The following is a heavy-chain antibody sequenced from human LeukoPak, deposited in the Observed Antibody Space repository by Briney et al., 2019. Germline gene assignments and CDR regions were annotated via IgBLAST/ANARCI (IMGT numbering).Heavy chain of an antibody. Sequence: PGGSLRLSCVASGFSFSSFEMNWVRQAPGKGLEWLSYITNTGRTIYYADSVKGRFTISRDDAKSSVYLEMTSLRAEDTAVYYCARASTEYAVTDGFDTWGPGTLVTVSS. CDR3: ARASTEYAVTDGFDT. CDR2: ITNTGRTI. D-gene: IGHD4-17*01. V-gene: IGHV3-48*03. J-gene: IGHJ5*02. CDR1: GFSFSSFE.